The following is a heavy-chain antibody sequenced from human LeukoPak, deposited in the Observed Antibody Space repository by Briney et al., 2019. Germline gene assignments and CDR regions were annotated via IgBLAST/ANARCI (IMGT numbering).Heavy chain of an antibody. J-gene: IGHJ4*02. CDR3: ARGDPEPDYYDSSGYYLFDY. Sequence: GGSLRLSCAASGIIVSSNYMSWVRQAPGKGLEWVSIIYRGGTTYYADSVKGRFTISRDNAKNSLYLQMNSLRAEDTAVYYCARGDPEPDYYDSSGYYLFDYWGQGTLVTVSS. D-gene: IGHD3-22*01. CDR1: GIIVSSNY. V-gene: IGHV3-53*01. CDR2: IYRGGTT.